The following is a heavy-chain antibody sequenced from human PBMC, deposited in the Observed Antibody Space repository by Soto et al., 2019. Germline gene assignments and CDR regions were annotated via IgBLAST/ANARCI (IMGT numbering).Heavy chain of an antibody. CDR1: GYSISSGYY. CDR2: IYHSGST. D-gene: IGHD6-19*01. V-gene: IGHV4-38-2*02. J-gene: IGHJ5*02. Sequence: SETLSLTCAVSGYSISSGYYWGWIRQPPGKGLEWIGSIYHSGSTYYNPSLMSRVTISVDTSKNQFSLKLSSVTAADSAVYYCARDPSHSSGWFDPWGQGTLVTVSS. CDR3: ARDPSHSSGWFDP.